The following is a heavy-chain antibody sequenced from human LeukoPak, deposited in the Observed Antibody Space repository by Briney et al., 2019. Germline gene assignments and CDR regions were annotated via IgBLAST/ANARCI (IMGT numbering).Heavy chain of an antibody. CDR2: INHGGST. CDR3: ARRGWLRLGRYYFDY. J-gene: IGHJ4*02. CDR1: GGSFSGYY. Sequence: SETLSLTCAVYGGSFSGYYWSWIRQPPGKGLEWIGEINHGGSTNYNPSLKSRVTISVDTSKNQFSLKLSSVTAADTAVYYCARRGWLRLGRYYFDYWGQGTLVTVSS. D-gene: IGHD5-12*01. V-gene: IGHV4-34*01.